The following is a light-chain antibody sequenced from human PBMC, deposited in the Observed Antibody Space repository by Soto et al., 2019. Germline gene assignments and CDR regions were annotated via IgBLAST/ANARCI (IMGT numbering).Light chain of an antibody. V-gene: IGLV2-14*01. Sequence: QSVLTQPASVSGSPGPSIAISCTGTSSDVGGYYSVSWYQQHPGKAPKLVIYDVSNRPSGVSNRFSGSKSGNTASLTISGLQAEDEADYYCSSYTSSSTRVFGGGTKLTVL. CDR3: SSYTSSSTRV. J-gene: IGLJ2*01. CDR2: DVS. CDR1: SSDVGGYYS.